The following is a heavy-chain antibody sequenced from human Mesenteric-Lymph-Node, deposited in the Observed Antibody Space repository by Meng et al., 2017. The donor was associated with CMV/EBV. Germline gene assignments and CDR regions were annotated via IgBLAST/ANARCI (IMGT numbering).Heavy chain of an antibody. Sequence: SETLSLTCTVSGGSMNSNYWSWIRQPPGKGLEWIGEINHSGSTNYNPSLKSRVTILVDTSKNQFSLKLSSVTAADTAVYYCAKGGRMTTVTTLWGQGTLVTVSS. CDR2: INHSGST. V-gene: IGHV4-34*01. J-gene: IGHJ4*02. CDR3: AKGGRMTTVTTL. D-gene: IGHD4-11*01. CDR1: GGSMNSNY.